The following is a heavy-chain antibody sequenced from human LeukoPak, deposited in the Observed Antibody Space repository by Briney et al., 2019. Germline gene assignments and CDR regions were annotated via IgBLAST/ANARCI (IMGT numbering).Heavy chain of an antibody. CDR3: APGYCTTTSCSHYFDY. CDR1: GITFSSYS. Sequence: GGSLRLSCAVSGITFSSYSMNWVRQAPGKGLEWVSYISTSSSTIYYADSVKGRFTISRDNAKNSLYLQMNNLRAEDTAVYYCAPGYCTTTSCSHYFDYWGQGTLVTVSS. J-gene: IGHJ4*02. V-gene: IGHV3-48*01. CDR2: ISTSSSTI. D-gene: IGHD2-2*01.